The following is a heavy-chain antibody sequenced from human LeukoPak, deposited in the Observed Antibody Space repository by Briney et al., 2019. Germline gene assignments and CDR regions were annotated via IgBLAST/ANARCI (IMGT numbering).Heavy chain of an antibody. CDR3: VRDIQGTGSPLDY. Sequence: GRSLRLSCAASGFTFSSYGMHWVRQAPGKGLEWVAVIWYDGSNKYYADSVKGRFTISRDNSKNTLYLQMNSLRAEDTAVYFCVRDIQGTGSPLDYWGQGTLVTVSS. V-gene: IGHV3-33*01. D-gene: IGHD1-1*01. CDR2: IWYDGSNK. CDR1: GFTFSSYG. J-gene: IGHJ4*02.